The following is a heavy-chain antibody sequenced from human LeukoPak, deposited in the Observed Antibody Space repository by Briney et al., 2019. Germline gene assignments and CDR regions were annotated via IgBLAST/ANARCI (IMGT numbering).Heavy chain of an antibody. V-gene: IGHV3-7*01. CDR1: GFTFSRSW. J-gene: IGHJ4*02. D-gene: IGHD3-3*01. CDR3: ARGGASDYNFWTGYYFDY. Sequence: GGSLTLSCAASGFTFSRSWMSWVRQAPGKGLEWVANIKEDGSEKYYVDSVKGRFTISRDNAKNSLYLQMNSLRAEDTAVYYCARGGASDYNFWTGYYFDYWGQGTLVTVSS. CDR2: IKEDGSEK.